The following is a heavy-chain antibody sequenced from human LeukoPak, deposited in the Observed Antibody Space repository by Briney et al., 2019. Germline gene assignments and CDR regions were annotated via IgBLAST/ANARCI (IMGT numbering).Heavy chain of an antibody. D-gene: IGHD6-19*01. CDR3: AKEKAVVGVPAFDN. Sequence: GGSLRLSCAASGFPFSSYAISWVRQAPRKGLEWVSAISGSGNAYYADSVKGRFTVDTDNSKNTLYLQMDSLTVEDTAIYYCAKEKAVVGVPAFDNWGQGTLVTVSS. J-gene: IGHJ4*02. CDR2: ISGSGNA. CDR1: GFPFSSYA. V-gene: IGHV3-23*01.